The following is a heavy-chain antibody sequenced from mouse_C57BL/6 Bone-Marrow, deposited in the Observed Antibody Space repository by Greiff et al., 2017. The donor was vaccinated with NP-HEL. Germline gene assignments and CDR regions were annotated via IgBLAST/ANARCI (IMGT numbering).Heavy chain of an antibody. V-gene: IGHV14-4*02. J-gene: IGHJ2*01. CDR3: NAVYYSSSRLDY. D-gene: IGHD1-1*01. CDR2: IDPENGDT. Sequence: VQLQQSGAELVRPGASVKLSCTASGFNIKDYYMHWVKQRPEQGLEWIGWIDPENGDTEYAPKFQGKATLTVDTSSNTAYLQLSSLTSEDTAVYYCNAVYYSSSRLDYWCQGTTLTVSS. CDR1: GFNIKDYY.